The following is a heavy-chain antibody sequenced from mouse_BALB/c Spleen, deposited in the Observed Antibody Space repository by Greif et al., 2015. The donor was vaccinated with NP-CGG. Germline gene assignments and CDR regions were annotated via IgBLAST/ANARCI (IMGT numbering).Heavy chain of an antibody. CDR2: TNPSTGYT. D-gene: IGHD1-1*01. J-gene: IGHJ4*01. V-gene: IGHV1-7*01. Sequence: QVQLKQSGAELAKPGASVKMSCKASGYTFTSYWMHWVKQRPGQGLEWIGYTNPSTGYTEYNQKFKDKATLTADKSSSTAYMQLSSLTSEDSAVYYCASDYGGSYSMDCWGQGTSVTVSS. CDR3: ASDYGGSYSMDC. CDR1: GYTFTSYW.